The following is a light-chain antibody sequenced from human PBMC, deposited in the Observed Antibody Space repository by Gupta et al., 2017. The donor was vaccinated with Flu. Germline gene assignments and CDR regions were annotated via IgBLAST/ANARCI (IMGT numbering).Light chain of an antibody. J-gene: IGKJ4*01. CDR3: QQRYSWPLT. Sequence: FLTQSPGTLSVSPGDAVTLSCRASQGVATHTAWYQHRPGQAPRLLIYYASSRVTGVPGRFSGCGSGTEFTLTISSVEPEDSAIYFCQQRYSWPLTFGGGTKVEVK. CDR2: YAS. V-gene: IGKV3-11*01. CDR1: QGVATH.